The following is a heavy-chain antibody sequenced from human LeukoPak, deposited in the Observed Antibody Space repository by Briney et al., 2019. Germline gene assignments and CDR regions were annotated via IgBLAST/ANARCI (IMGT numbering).Heavy chain of an antibody. D-gene: IGHD5-24*01. V-gene: IGHV3-30*04. CDR3: ARAPLDGPASFDY. J-gene: IGHJ4*02. CDR2: ISYDGSNK. CDR1: GFTFSSYA. Sequence: GGSLRLSCAASGFTFSSYAMHWVRQAPGKGLEWVAVISYDGSNKYYADSVKGRFTISRDNSKNTLYLQMNSLRAEDTAVYYCARAPLDGPASFDYWGQGTLVTVSS.